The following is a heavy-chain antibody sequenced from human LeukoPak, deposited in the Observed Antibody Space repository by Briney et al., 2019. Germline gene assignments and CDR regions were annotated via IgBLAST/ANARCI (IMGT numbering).Heavy chain of an antibody. J-gene: IGHJ4*02. CDR1: GYTFTSYY. Sequence: ASVKVSCKASGYTFTSYYMHWLRQAPGQGLEWMGIINPSGGSTSYAQKFQGRVTMTRDTSTSTVYMELSSLRSEDTAVYYCARGRYYGDYAMAPYYFDYWGQGTLVTVSS. CDR2: INPSGGST. CDR3: ARGRYYGDYAMAPYYFDY. D-gene: IGHD4-17*01. V-gene: IGHV1-46*01.